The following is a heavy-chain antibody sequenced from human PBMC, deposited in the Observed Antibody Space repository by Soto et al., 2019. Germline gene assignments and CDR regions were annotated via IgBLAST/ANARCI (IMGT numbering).Heavy chain of an antibody. V-gene: IGHV1-18*04. D-gene: IGHD6-6*01. CDR3: AREYSSSSREGGGFDY. J-gene: IGHJ4*02. Sequence: QVQLVQSGAEVKKPGASVKVSCKASGYTFTSYGISWVRQAPGQGLEWMGWISAYNGNTNYAQKLQGRVTMTTDTSTSTAYTELRSLRSDDTAVYYCAREYSSSSREGGGFDYWGQGTLVTVSS. CDR1: GYTFTSYG. CDR2: ISAYNGNT.